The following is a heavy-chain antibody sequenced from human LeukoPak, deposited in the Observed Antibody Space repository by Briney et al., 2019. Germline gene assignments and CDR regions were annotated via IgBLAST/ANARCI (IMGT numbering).Heavy chain of an antibody. Sequence: PSETLSLTCTVSGGSISSYYWSWIRQPAGKGLEWIGRIYTSGSTNYNPSLKSRVTMSVDTSKNQFSLKLSSVTAADTAVYYCARAGGSSSSYYYYYMDVWGKGTTVTVSS. J-gene: IGHJ6*03. D-gene: IGHD6-13*01. CDR2: IYTSGST. CDR3: ARAGGSSSSYYYYYMDV. V-gene: IGHV4-4*07. CDR1: GGSISSYY.